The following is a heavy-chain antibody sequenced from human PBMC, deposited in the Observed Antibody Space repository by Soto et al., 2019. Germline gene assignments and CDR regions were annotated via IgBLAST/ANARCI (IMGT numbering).Heavy chain of an antibody. CDR3: ARRGLDPRSNYYYGMDV. Sequence: QVQLVQSGAEVKKPGASVKVSCKASGYTFTSYGISWVRQAPGQGLEWMGWISAYNGNTNYAQKLQGRVTMTTDTSTSKAYMELRSRRSDDTAVYYCARRGLDPRSNYYYGMDVWGQGTTVTVSS. V-gene: IGHV1-18*01. D-gene: IGHD3-16*01. CDR2: ISAYNGNT. CDR1: GYTFTSYG. J-gene: IGHJ6*02.